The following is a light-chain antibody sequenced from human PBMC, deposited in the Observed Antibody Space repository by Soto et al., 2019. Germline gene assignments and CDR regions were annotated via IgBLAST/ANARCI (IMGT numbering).Light chain of an antibody. CDR3: SAYTSTITVA. CDR2: DVT. V-gene: IGLV2-14*01. J-gene: IGLJ2*01. Sequence: QSALTQPASVSGSPGQSITVSCTRTSSDVGDYSSVSWYQQHPGKPPKLIISDVTNRPSGVSNRFSGSKSGNTASLTISGLQAEDEADYYCSAYTSTITVAFGGGTKLTVL. CDR1: SSDVGDYSS.